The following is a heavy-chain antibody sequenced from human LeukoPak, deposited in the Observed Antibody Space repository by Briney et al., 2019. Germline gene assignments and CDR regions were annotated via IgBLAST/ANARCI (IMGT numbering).Heavy chain of an antibody. CDR2: INPNSGGT. J-gene: IGHJ4*02. Sequence: ASVKVSCKASGYTFTGYYMHWVRQAPGQGLEWMGWINPNSGGTNYAQKFQGRVTMTRDTSISTAYMELSRLRSDDTAVCYCARALEYSSGLGDYWGQGTLVTVSS. CDR1: GYTFTGYY. V-gene: IGHV1-2*02. D-gene: IGHD6-19*01. CDR3: ARALEYSSGLGDY.